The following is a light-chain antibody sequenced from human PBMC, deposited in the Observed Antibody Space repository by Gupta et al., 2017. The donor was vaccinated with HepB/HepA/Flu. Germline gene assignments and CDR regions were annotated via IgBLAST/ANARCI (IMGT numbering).Light chain of an antibody. CDR2: DAS. J-gene: IGKJ4*01. Sequence: EIVLTQSPATLSLSPGERATLSCRASQSVSSYLAWYQQQPGQAPRLLIYDASNRATGIPARFSGSGSGTDFTIIISSLEPEDFAVYYCQQRSNWPLTFGGGTKVEIK. CDR1: QSVSSY. V-gene: IGKV3-11*01. CDR3: QQRSNWPLT.